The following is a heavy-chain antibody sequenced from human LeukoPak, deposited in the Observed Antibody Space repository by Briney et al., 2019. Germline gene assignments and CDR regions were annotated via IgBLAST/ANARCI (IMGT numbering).Heavy chain of an antibody. D-gene: IGHD5-24*01. J-gene: IGHJ4*02. Sequence: GASVKVSCKASGYTFTRYYVHWVRQAPGQGLEWMGIIDPSGGRTSYAQKFQGGVTMTRDATTSTVYLELSSLRSEDTAVYYCARDFGEMPNYWGQGTLASVSS. V-gene: IGHV1-46*01. CDR2: IDPSGGRT. CDR1: GYTFTRYY. CDR3: ARDFGEMPNY.